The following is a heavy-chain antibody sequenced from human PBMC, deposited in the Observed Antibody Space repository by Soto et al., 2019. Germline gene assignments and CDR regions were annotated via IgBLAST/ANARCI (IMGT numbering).Heavy chain of an antibody. CDR3: EKDIGIAVVWFYFDY. CDR1: GFTFSSYA. Sequence: GGSLRLSCAASGFTFSSYAMSWVRQAPGKGLEWVSAISGSGGSTYYADSVKGRFTISRDNSKNTLYLQMNSLRAEDTAVYYCEKDIGIAVVWFYFDYWGQGTLVTVSS. J-gene: IGHJ4*02. D-gene: IGHD6-19*01. V-gene: IGHV3-23*01. CDR2: ISGSGGST.